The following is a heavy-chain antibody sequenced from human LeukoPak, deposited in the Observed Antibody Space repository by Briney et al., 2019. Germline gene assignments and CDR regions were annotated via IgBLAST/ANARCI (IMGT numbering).Heavy chain of an antibody. CDR3: ARGYCSSTSCYAPGNWFDP. J-gene: IGHJ5*02. CDR1: RCTFRSYA. Sequence: SVKVSCKASRCTFRSYAISWVRQAPGQGLEWVGGIIPIFGTANYAQKFQGRVTITADESTSTAYLDLSSLRSEDTAVCYCARGYCSSTSCYAPGNWFDPGGQGTLVTVSS. CDR2: IIPIFGTA. V-gene: IGHV1-69*13. D-gene: IGHD2-2*01.